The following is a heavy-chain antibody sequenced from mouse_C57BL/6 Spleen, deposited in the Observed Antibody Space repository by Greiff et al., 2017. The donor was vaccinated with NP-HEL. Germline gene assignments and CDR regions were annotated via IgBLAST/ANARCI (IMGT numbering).Heavy chain of an antibody. J-gene: IGHJ1*03. CDR1: GYTFTSYW. CDR3: ARGPIYYYGSSYTRYFDV. Sequence: QVQLKQPGAELVMPGASVKLSCKASGYTFTSYWMHWVKQRPGQGLEWIGEIDPSDSYTNYNQKFKGKSTLTVDKSSSTAYMQLSSLTSEDSAVYCCARGPIYYYGSSYTRYFDVWGTGTTVTVSS. CDR2: IDPSDSYT. D-gene: IGHD1-1*01. V-gene: IGHV1-69*01.